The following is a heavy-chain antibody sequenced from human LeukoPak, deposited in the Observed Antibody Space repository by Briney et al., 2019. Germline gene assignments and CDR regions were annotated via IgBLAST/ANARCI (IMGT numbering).Heavy chain of an antibody. V-gene: IGHV3-21*01. D-gene: IGHD5-18*01. J-gene: IGHJ4*02. CDR2: ISSSSSYI. Sequence: GGSLRLSCAASGFTFSSYRMNWVRQAPGKGLEWVSSISSSSSYIYYASSVKGRFTISRDNAKNSMYLQMNSLRAEDTAVYYSARDGSGQLRHTMAFDWGQGTLVTVSS. CDR1: GFTFSSYR. CDR3: ARDGSGQLRHTMAFD.